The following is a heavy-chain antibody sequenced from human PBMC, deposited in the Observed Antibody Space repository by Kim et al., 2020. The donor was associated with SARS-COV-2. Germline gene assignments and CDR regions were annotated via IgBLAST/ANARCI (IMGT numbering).Heavy chain of an antibody. J-gene: IGHJ4*02. CDR3: AKDGGWRSLGGGHY. D-gene: IGHD2-15*01. V-gene: IGHV3-43*01. Sequence: ADSVKGRITISRENSKNPLYLQMDSRRTEDTGLYYCAKDGGWRSLGGGHYWGQGTLVTVSS.